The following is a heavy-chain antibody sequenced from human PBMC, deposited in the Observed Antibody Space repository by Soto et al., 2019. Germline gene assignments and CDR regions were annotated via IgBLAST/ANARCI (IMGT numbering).Heavy chain of an antibody. D-gene: IGHD1-7*01. CDR2: IYPGDSDT. CDR3: ARRRDNWNYATIDYYYYGMDV. V-gene: IGHV5-51*01. CDR1: GDSFTSYW. Sequence: GESLTISGKGSGDSFTSYWIGWVRQMPGKGLEWMGIIYPGDSDTRYSPSFQGQVTISADKSISTAYLQWSSLKASDTAMYYCARRRDNWNYATIDYYYYGMDVWGQGTTVTVSS. J-gene: IGHJ6*02.